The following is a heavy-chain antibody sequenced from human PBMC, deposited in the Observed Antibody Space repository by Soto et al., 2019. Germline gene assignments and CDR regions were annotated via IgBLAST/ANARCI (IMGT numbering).Heavy chain of an antibody. D-gene: IGHD3-10*01. V-gene: IGHV3-33*01. Sequence: QVQLVESGGGVVQTGRSLRLSCAASGFIFSSYGMNWVRQAPGKGLEWVAVIRSDGINKYYADSVTDRFTISRYDSENTLYLQMSCMRAADTAVYYCAREWGSGSCSVLDYWGQGTLVTVSS. CDR2: IRSDGINK. CDR3: AREWGSGSCSVLDY. J-gene: IGHJ4*02. CDR1: GFIFSSYG.